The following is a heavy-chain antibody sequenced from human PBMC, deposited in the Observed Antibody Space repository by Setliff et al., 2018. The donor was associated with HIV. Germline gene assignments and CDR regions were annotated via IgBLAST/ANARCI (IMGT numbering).Heavy chain of an antibody. CDR3: AKDETYHPVLTGYSALDY. J-gene: IGHJ4*02. D-gene: IGHD3-9*01. CDR1: GFTFSSYG. Sequence: GGSLRLSCAASGFTFSSYGMHWVRQAPGKGLEWVAFIRYDGSNKYYADSVKGRFTISRDNSKNTLYLQMNSLRPEDTAVYYCAKDETYHPVLTGYSALDYWGQGTLVTVSS. V-gene: IGHV3-30*02. CDR2: IRYDGSNK.